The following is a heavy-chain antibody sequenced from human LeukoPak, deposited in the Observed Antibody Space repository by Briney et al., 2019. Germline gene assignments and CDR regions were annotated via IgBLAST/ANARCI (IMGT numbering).Heavy chain of an antibody. Sequence: SETLSLTCTVSGGSISSYYWSWIRQPPGKGLEWIGYIYYSGSTNYNPSLKSRVTMSVDTSKNQFSLKLSSVTAADTAVYYCARVRISRYFDWLLGDAFDIWGQGTMVTVSS. CDR3: ARVRISRYFDWLLGDAFDI. V-gene: IGHV4-59*12. CDR2: IYYSGST. J-gene: IGHJ3*02. CDR1: GGSISSYY. D-gene: IGHD3-9*01.